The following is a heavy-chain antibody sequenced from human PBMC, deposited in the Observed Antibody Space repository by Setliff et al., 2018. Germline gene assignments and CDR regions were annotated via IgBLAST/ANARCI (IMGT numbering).Heavy chain of an antibody. J-gene: IGHJ6*03. CDR3: ARDITLTTIREGGMDV. V-gene: IGHV3-7*01. Sequence: ASVKVSCKASGDTFSTYALSWVRQAPGQGLEWMANINQRGSDQFYVESVKGRFSISRDNAKNVLYLEMNSLRAEDTAVYYCARDITLTTIREGGMDVWGKGTTVTVSS. CDR1: GDTFSTYA. D-gene: IGHD3-10*01. CDR2: INQRGSDQ.